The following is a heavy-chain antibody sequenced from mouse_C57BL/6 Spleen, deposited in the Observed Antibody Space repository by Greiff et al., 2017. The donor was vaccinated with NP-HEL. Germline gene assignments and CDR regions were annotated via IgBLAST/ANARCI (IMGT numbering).Heavy chain of an antibody. Sequence: DVKLVESGSGLVKPGGSLKLSCAASGFTFSDYGMHWVRQAPEKGLEWVAYISSGSSTIYYADTVKGRFTISRDNAKNTLFLQMTSLRSEDTAMYYCARRYYYGSSRHWYFDVWGTGTTVTVSS. D-gene: IGHD1-1*01. CDR1: GFTFSDYG. CDR2: ISSGSSTI. V-gene: IGHV5-17*01. J-gene: IGHJ1*03. CDR3: ARRYYYGSSRHWYFDV.